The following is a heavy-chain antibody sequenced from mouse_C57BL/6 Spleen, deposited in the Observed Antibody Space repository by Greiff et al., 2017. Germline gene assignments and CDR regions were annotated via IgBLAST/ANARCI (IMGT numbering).Heavy chain of an antibody. D-gene: IGHD1-1*01. CDR3: TRSYFYGSSYNAMDD. CDR2: IDPETGGT. CDR1: GYTFTDYE. J-gene: IGHJ4*01. V-gene: IGHV1-15*01. Sequence: QVQLQQSGAELVRPGASVTLSCKASGYTFTDYEMHWVKQTPVHGLEWIGAIDPETGGTAYNQKFKGKAILTADKSSSTAYMELRSLTSEDSAVYYCTRSYFYGSSYNAMDDWGQGTSVTVAT.